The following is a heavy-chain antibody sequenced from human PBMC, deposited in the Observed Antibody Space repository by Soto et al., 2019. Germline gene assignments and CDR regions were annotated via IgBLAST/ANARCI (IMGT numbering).Heavy chain of an antibody. V-gene: IGHV3-21*01. Sequence: PGGSLRLSCAASGFTFSSYSMNWVRQAPGKGLEWVSSISSSSSYIYYADSVKGRFTISRDNAKNSLYLQMNSLRAEDTAVYYCARAPLGYYDSSGYPLQYWGQGTLVTVSS. CDR3: ARAPLGYYDSSGYPLQY. J-gene: IGHJ4*02. D-gene: IGHD3-22*01. CDR2: ISSSSSYI. CDR1: GFTFSSYS.